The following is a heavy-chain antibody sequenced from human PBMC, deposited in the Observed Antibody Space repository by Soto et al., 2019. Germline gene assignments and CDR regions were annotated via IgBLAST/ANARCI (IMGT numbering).Heavy chain of an antibody. CDR1: GDSISSSSSY. D-gene: IGHD4-17*01. J-gene: IGHJ4*02. CDR2: THHSGNT. V-gene: IGHV4-39*01. CDR3: ARRTPPVTTSYYFDY. Sequence: QPQLQESGPGLVKPSETLSLTCTVSGDSISSSSSYWAWIRQPPGKGLEWLGSTHHSGNTYYSPSRKSRVTISVDTSQNQFSLQLSSVTAADTAVYYCARRTPPVTTSYYFDYWGQGTLVTVSS.